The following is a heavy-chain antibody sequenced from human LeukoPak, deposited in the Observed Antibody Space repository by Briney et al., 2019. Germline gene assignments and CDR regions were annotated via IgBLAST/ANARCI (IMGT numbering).Heavy chain of an antibody. D-gene: IGHD1-26*01. CDR1: GGTFSSYA. V-gene: IGHV1-69*13. CDR3: AVSARRGVGYFDY. J-gene: IGHJ4*02. CDR2: IIPIFGTA. Sequence: SVKVSCKASGGTFSSYAISWVRQAPGQGLEWMGGIIPIFGTANYAQKFQGRVTITADESTSTASMELSSLRSEDTAVYYCAVSARRGVGYFDYWGQGTLVTVSS.